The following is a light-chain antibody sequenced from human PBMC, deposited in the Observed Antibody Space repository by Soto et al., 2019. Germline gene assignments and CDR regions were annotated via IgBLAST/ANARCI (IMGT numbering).Light chain of an antibody. CDR1: QSISVW. CDR2: QAS. CDR3: QQYHTYPTT. Sequence: DIQMTQSPSTLSASVGDRVTITCRASQSISVWLAWYQQKPGKAPKLMIFQASSLQTGVPSRFRGSGYETEFTLTISSLQPDDFATYICQQYHTYPTTFGQGTKVEIK. J-gene: IGKJ1*01. V-gene: IGKV1-5*03.